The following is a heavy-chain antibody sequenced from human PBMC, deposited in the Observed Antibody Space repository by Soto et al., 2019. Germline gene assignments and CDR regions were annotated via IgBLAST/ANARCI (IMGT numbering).Heavy chain of an antibody. V-gene: IGHV3-23*01. CDR2: IGGGGVTK. D-gene: IGHD3-3*02. CDR1: GFIFRNHA. CDR3: AKDGHIWNFYYHMDV. J-gene: IGHJ6*03. Sequence: EEQLLESGGGLVQPGGSLIVSCAASGFIFRNHAMTWVRQAPGKGLEWVSTIGGGGVTKYYADSVEGRFTISRDNSKSTVFLQMNSLRAEDTALYYCAKDGHIWNFYYHMDVWGKGTAVTVSS.